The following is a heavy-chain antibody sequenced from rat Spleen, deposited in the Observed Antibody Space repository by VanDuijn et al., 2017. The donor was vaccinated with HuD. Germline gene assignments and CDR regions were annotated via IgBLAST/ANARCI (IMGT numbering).Heavy chain of an antibody. Sequence: EVKLLESGGGLVQPGGSMRLSCAASGFTFTDFYVYWIRQPAGKAPEWLGFIRNKANGYTTEYNPSVKGRFTISRDNTQNMLYLQMNSLRAEDTATYYCARGYPDYWGQGVMVTVSS. CDR1: GFTFTDFY. J-gene: IGHJ2*01. CDR2: IRNKANGYTT. CDR3: ARGYPDY. D-gene: IGHD4-3*01. V-gene: IGHV7-7*01.